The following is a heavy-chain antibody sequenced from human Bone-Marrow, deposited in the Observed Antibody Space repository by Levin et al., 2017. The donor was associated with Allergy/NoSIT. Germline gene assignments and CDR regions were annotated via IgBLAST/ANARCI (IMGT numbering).Heavy chain of an antibody. Sequence: ASVKVSCKASGYTFTSYAMHWVRQAPGQRLEWMGWINAGNGNTKYSQKFQGRVTITRDTSASTAYMELSSLRSEDTAVYYCARSAGRITGKPDPGCHFCNWFDPWGQGTLVTVSS. J-gene: IGHJ5*02. CDR1: GYTFTSYA. D-gene: IGHD1-20*01. V-gene: IGHV1-3*01. CDR3: ARSAGRITGKPDPGCHFCNWFDP. CDR2: INAGNGNT.